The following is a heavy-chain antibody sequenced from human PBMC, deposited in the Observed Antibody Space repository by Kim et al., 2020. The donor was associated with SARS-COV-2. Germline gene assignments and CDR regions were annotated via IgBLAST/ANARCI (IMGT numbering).Heavy chain of an antibody. D-gene: IGHD1-1*01. J-gene: IGHJ6*02. V-gene: IGHV4-31*03. CDR3: ARDPRRNPVPLVDYYYHCMDV. Sequence: SETLSLTCTVYGGSISSGGYYWSWIRQHPGKGLEWIGYLYYSGSTNYTPSLKSRVTISGDTSKNQFSLKLGSVTAADTAVYYCARDPRRNPVPLVDYYYHCMDVGGRGTTVTVS. CDR1: GGSISSGGYY. CDR2: LYYSGST.